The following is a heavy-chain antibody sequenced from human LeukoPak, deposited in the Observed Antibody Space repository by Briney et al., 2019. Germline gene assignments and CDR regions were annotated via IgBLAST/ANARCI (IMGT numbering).Heavy chain of an antibody. J-gene: IGHJ4*02. Sequence: GVSLRLSCAASGFTFSSYSMNWVRQAPGKGLEWVPYISSSSSTIYYADSVKGRFTISRDNAKNSLYLQVNSLRAEDTAVYYCASIVAPQHIPIDYWGQGTLVTVSS. CDR3: ASIVAPQHIPIDY. CDR1: GFTFSSYS. V-gene: IGHV3-48*01. CDR2: ISSSSSTI. D-gene: IGHD5-12*01.